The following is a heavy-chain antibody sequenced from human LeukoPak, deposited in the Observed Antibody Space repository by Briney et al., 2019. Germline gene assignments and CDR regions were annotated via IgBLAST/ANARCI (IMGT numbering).Heavy chain of an antibody. CDR3: ARIVVADFDY. V-gene: IGHV4-39*01. CDR1: GGSISNSHYY. D-gene: IGHD3-22*01. CDR2: IYSSGST. J-gene: IGHJ4*02. Sequence: PSETLSLTCTVSGGSISNSHYYWGWIRQPPGKGLEWIGSIYSSGSTYYNPSLKSRVTISVDTSKNQFSLKLSYVSAADTAVYYCARIVVADFDYWGQGTLVTVSS.